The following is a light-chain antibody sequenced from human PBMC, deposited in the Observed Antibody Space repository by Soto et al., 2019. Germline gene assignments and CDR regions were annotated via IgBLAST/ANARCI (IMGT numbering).Light chain of an antibody. CDR1: SSDVGAYNY. V-gene: IGLV2-8*01. CDR3: SSFAASNTRV. Sequence: QSALTQPPSASGSPGQSVTISCTGTSSDVGAYNYVSWYQQHAGKAPKLVIYEVTKRPSGVPDRFSGSKSANTASLTVSGLQAEDEADYECSSFAASNTRVFGGGTKLTVL. CDR2: EVT. J-gene: IGLJ3*02.